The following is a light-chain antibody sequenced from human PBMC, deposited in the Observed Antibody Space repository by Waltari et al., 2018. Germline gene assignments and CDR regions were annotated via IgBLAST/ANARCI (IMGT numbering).Light chain of an antibody. Sequence: QSALTQPASVSGSPGQSITLSCTGTTTDVGAYNFVPWYQQHPGEVPKLLIYEVNNRPSGVSERFSGSRSGNTASLTSSGLLAEDEADYYCCSHSSSSTLVLFGGGTKVTVL. V-gene: IGLV2-14*01. CDR1: TTDVGAYNF. J-gene: IGLJ3*02. CDR2: EVN. CDR3: CSHSSSSTLVL.